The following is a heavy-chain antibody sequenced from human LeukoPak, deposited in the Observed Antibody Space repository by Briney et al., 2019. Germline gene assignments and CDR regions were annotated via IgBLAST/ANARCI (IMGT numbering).Heavy chain of an antibody. Sequence: GGSLRLSCAASGFTFSSYDMHWVRQGTGNGLEWVSSIGTAGDTHYPGSVKGRFTVSRENAKNSLYLQMNSLRAGDTAVYYCARGGGKSPPDYWGQGTLVTVSS. CDR3: ARGGGKSPPDY. D-gene: IGHD4-23*01. J-gene: IGHJ4*02. CDR2: IGTAGDT. V-gene: IGHV3-13*01. CDR1: GFTFSSYD.